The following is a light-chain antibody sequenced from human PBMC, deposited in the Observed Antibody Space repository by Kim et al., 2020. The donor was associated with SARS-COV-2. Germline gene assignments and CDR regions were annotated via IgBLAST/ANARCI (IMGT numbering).Light chain of an antibody. J-gene: IGLJ3*02. V-gene: IGLV3-19*01. CDR2: GNN. Sequence: SSELTQDPAVSVALGQTVSITCQGDSLRIHFPTWYQQKPRQAPVVVIYGNNNRPSGIPDRFSGSRSGNTAALTITGAQAEDEADYYGNSRDTSGNHWVFGGGTKVTVL. CDR3: NSRDTSGNHWV. CDR1: SLRIHF.